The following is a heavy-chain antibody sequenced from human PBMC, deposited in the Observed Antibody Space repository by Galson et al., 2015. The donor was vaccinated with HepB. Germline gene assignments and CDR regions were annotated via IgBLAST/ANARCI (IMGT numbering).Heavy chain of an antibody. Sequence: SVKVSCKASGYTFNSYGISWVRQAPGQGLEWMGWISAYNGNTNYAQKLQGRVTMTTDTSTSTAYMELRSLRSDDTAVYYCARDRGKDYYNGMDVWGQGTTVTVSS. CDR1: GYTFNSYG. J-gene: IGHJ6*02. CDR3: ARDRGKDYYNGMDV. V-gene: IGHV1-18*01. D-gene: IGHD3-10*01. CDR2: ISAYNGNT.